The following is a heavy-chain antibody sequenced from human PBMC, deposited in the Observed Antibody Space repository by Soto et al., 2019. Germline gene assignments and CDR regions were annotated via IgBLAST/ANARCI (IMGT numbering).Heavy chain of an antibody. CDR3: ARRGKYGSGYYYMDV. CDR1: GGSISSSSYY. Sequence: QLQLQESGPGLVKPSETLSLTCTVSGGSISSSSYYWGWIRQPPGKGLEWIGSIYYSGSTYYNPSLKRRVTISVDTSKNQFSLKLSSVTAADTAVYYCARRGKYGSGYYYMDVWGKGTTVTVSS. D-gene: IGHD3-10*01. CDR2: IYYSGST. V-gene: IGHV4-39*01. J-gene: IGHJ6*03.